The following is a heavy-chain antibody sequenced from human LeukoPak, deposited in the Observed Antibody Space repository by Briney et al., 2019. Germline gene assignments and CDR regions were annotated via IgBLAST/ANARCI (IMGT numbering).Heavy chain of an antibody. V-gene: IGHV3-7*05. CDR3: ARGTNWAFDS. D-gene: IGHD7-27*01. J-gene: IGHJ4*02. Sequence: GGSLRLSCAASGFTFRTFWMSWVRQAPGKGLQWVANIKQDGRETYYVDSVKGRFTVSRDNAKNSLYLQMNSLRAEDTAVYYCARGTNWAFDSWGQGTLVTVSS. CDR1: GFTFRTFW. CDR2: IKQDGRET.